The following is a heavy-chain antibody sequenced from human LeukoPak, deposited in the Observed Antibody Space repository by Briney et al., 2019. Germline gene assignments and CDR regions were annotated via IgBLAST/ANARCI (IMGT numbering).Heavy chain of an antibody. CDR2: ISGSGSSI. CDR3: ARWAVNY. J-gene: IGHJ4*02. D-gene: IGHD6-19*01. Sequence: GGSLRLSCAASGFTFSSYSMNWVRQASGKGLEWVSSISGSGSSIYYADSVRGRFTISRDNARNSLYLQMTSLRAEDTAVYYCARWAVNYWGQGTLVTVSS. CDR1: GFTFSSYS. V-gene: IGHV3-21*01.